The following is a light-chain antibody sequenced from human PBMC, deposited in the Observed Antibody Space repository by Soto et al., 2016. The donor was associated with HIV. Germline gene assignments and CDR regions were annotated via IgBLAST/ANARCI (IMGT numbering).Light chain of an antibody. CDR2: DDS. CDR3: QVWDSSTNHVV. Sequence: SYVLTQSPSVSVAPGKTARIACGGNNIGSKSVHWYQQKPGQAPVLVAYDDSDRPSGIPERFSGSNSGNSATLTISRVEAGDEADYFCQVWDSSTNHVVFGGGTKLTVL. V-gene: IGLV3-21*03. J-gene: IGLJ2*01. CDR1: NIGSKS.